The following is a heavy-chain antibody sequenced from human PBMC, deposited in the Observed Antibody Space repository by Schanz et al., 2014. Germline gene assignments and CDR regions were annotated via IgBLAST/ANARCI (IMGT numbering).Heavy chain of an antibody. V-gene: IGHV3-74*02. J-gene: IGHJ3*02. D-gene: IGHD4-17*01. Sequence: EVQLVASGGGLVKPGGSLRLSCATSGLTFTSAWMSWVRQAPGKGLEWVGRINSVGSNTDYADSVTGRFTISRDNAKNTLYLQMNTLRAEDTAVYYCARKMKLGVYGGKGHESLDIWGQGTMVTVSS. CDR2: INSVGSNT. CDR3: ARKMKLGVYGGKGHESLDI. CDR1: GLTFTSAW.